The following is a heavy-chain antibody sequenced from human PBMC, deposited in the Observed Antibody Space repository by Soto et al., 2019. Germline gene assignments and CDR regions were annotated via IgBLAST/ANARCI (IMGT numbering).Heavy chain of an antibody. CDR3: ARGYSGYDWTSFYYYYYGMDV. D-gene: IGHD5-12*01. Sequence: QVQLVQSGAEVKKPGSSVKVSCKASGGTFSSYTISWVRQAPGQGLEWMGRIIPILGIANYAQKFQGRVTXPXXXSXXTADMELSSLRSEDTAVYYCARGYSGYDWTSFYYYYYGMDVWGQGTTVTVSS. V-gene: IGHV1-69*02. CDR2: IIPILGIA. J-gene: IGHJ6*02. CDR1: GGTFSSYT.